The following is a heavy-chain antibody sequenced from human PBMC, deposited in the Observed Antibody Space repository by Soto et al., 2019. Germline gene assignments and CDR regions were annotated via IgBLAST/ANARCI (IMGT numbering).Heavy chain of an antibody. D-gene: IGHD6-6*01. CDR2: IIPIFGTT. V-gene: IGHV1-69*01. CDR1: GGTFSSYA. J-gene: IGHJ4*02. CDR3: ARDAGIEYSSSTSFNY. Sequence: QVPLVQSGAEVKKPGSSVKVSCKASGGTFSSYATSWVRQAPGQGLKWMGGIIPIFGTTNYAQEFQGRVTITADESTSTAYMELSSLRSEDTAVYYCARDAGIEYSSSTSFNYWGQGTPVTVSS.